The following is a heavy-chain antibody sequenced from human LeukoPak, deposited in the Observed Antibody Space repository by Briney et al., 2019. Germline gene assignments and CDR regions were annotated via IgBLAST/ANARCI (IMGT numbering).Heavy chain of an antibody. CDR3: ARAATRYSSSWYWVY. D-gene: IGHD6-13*01. CDR2: IYTSGST. V-gene: IGHV4-4*07. Sequence: SETLSLTCTVSGGSISSYYWSWTRQPAGKGLEWIGRIYTSGSTNYNPSLKSRVTMSVDTSKNQFSLKLSSVTAADTAVYYCARAATRYSSSWYWVYWGQGTLVTVSS. CDR1: GGSISSYY. J-gene: IGHJ4*02.